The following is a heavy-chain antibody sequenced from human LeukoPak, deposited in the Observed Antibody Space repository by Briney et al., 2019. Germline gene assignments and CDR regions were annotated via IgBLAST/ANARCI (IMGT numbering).Heavy chain of an antibody. D-gene: IGHD1-26*01. Sequence: PGRSLRLSCAASGFTFDDYAVHWVRQVPGKGLEWVSAISGSGGSTYYADSVKGRFTISRDNSKNTLYLQMNSLRAEDTAVYYCAKQPLTYRSIVGATSLVWYFDLWGRGTLVTVSS. CDR1: GFTFDDYA. J-gene: IGHJ2*01. CDR3: AKQPLTYRSIVGATSLVWYFDL. V-gene: IGHV3-23*01. CDR2: ISGSGGST.